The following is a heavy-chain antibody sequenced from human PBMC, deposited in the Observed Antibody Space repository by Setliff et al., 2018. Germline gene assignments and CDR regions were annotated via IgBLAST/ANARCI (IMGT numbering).Heavy chain of an antibody. D-gene: IGHD3-3*01. V-gene: IGHV1-2*06. CDR1: GHTFTGHH. CDR3: VSKFSPAFSSETVIGYFYNSMDV. CDR2: IDPNTGGT. J-gene: IGHJ6*03. Sequence: ASVKVSCKASGHTFTGHHLHWVRRAPGQGLEWMGRIDPNTGGTDYAQKFKDRATMTRDSSISTAYLDLSTLRSDDTAVYYCVSKFSPAFSSETVIGYFYNSMDVWGKGTTVTVSS.